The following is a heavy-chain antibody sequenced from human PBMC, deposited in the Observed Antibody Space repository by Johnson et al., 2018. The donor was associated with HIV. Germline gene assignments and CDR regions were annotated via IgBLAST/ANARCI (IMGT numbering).Heavy chain of an antibody. Sequence: VQLFESGGGVVQPGRSLRLSCAASGFTFSSYAMHWVRQAPGKGLEWVAVISYDGSNKHYADSVKGRFTISRDNSKDTLYLRMDSLRTEDSALYYCARGRKVIEAGDGLDNDAFDIWGQGTMVTVSS. CDR3: ARGRKVIEAGDGLDNDAFDI. V-gene: IGHV3-30*04. CDR1: GFTFSSYA. CDR2: ISYDGSNK. J-gene: IGHJ3*02. D-gene: IGHD3-16*02.